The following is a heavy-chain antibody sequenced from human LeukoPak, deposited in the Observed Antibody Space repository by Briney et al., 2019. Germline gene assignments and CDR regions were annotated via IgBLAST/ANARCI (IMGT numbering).Heavy chain of an antibody. CDR1: GYTFTSYD. J-gene: IGHJ4*02. D-gene: IGHD5-18*01. V-gene: IGHV1-8*01. CDR3: AREIKTRFSLGDTTTGLDY. Sequence: ASVKVSCKASGYTFTSYDINWVRQATGQGLEWMGWMNPNSGNTGYAQKFQGRVTMTRNTSISTAYMELSSLRSEDTAIYYCAREIKTRFSLGDTTTGLDYWGQGTLVTVSS. CDR2: MNPNSGNT.